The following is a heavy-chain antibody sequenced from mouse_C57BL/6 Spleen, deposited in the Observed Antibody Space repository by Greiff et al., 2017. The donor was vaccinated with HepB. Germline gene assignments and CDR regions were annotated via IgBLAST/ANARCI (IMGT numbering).Heavy chain of an antibody. CDR1: GYTFTDYY. D-gene: IGHD1-1*01. CDR3: ARWGTTVVANSPYYYAMDY. V-gene: IGHV1-76*01. J-gene: IGHJ4*01. Sequence: QVQLQQPGAELVRPGASVKLSCKASGYTFTDYYINWVKQRPGQGLEWIARIYPGSGNTYYNEKFKGKATLTAEKSSSTAYMQLSSLTSEDSAVYFCARWGTTVVANSPYYYAMDYWGQGTSVTVSS. CDR2: IYPGSGNT.